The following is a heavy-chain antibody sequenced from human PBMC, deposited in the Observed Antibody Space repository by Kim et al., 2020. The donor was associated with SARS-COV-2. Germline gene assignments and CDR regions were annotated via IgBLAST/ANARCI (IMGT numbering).Heavy chain of an antibody. Sequence: PARKRRVTISVETSKNQFSLKLSSVTAADTAVYYCARGRGLYYYYYGMDVWGQGTTVTVSS. J-gene: IGHJ6*02. V-gene: IGHV4-34*01. D-gene: IGHD3-16*01. CDR3: ARGRGLYYYYYGMDV.